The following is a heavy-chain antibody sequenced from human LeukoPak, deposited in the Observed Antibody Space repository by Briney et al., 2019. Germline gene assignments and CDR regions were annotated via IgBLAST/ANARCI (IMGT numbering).Heavy chain of an antibody. CDR1: GFNFIDYS. CDR2: IGISSGNT. V-gene: IGHV3-48*01. D-gene: IGHD5-12*01. Sequence: GGSLRLSCAVSGFNFIDYSMNWFRQAPGKGLEGISYIGISSGNTKYAASVKGRFTISRDKVRNSLYLQMNCLRVEDTAVYFCARDHRYAFDNWGHGTLVTVSS. CDR3: ARDHRYAFDN. J-gene: IGHJ4*01.